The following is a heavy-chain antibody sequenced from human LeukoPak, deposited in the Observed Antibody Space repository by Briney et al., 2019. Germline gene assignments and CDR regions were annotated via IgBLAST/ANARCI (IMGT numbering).Heavy chain of an antibody. CDR3: ATAGGNGRYAYLDN. CDR1: GYIFSTYV. D-gene: IGHD3-16*01. J-gene: IGHJ4*02. CDR2: ISSDGSDK. V-gene: IGHV3-30-3*01. Sequence: PGGSLRLSCAASGYIFSTYVMHWVRQAPGKGLEWVAVISSDGSDKFYAGSVRGRFTISRDDSKNTLFLQMNSLRIEDTAIYYCATAGGNGRYAYLDNWGRGTLATVSS.